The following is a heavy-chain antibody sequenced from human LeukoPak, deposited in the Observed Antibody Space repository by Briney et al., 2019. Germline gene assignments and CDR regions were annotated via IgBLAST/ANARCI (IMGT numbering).Heavy chain of an antibody. Sequence: GGSLRLSCAASGFTVSSNYMSWVRQAPGKGLEWVSVIYSGGSTYYADSVKGRFTISRDNSKNTLYLQMNSLRAEDTAVYYSARGLVGATNDAFDIWGQGTMVTVSS. V-gene: IGHV3-66*01. CDR1: GFTVSSNY. D-gene: IGHD1-26*01. CDR2: IYSGGST. CDR3: ARGLVGATNDAFDI. J-gene: IGHJ3*02.